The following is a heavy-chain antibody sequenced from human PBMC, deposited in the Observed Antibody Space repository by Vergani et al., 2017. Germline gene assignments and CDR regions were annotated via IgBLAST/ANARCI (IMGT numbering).Heavy chain of an antibody. D-gene: IGHD3-16*01. Sequence: QMQLQESGPGLVKASETLSLTCTVSGDSIISRSYYWGWIRQPPGKGLEWIGSIYNSGNGESSSSLKSRVTISADTSKNQFSRRLTSVTAADTAVYYCASGKYYSDSTSHFRGRYFDVWGRGTLVTVPS. CDR1: GDSIISRSYY. J-gene: IGHJ2*01. CDR3: ASGKYYSDSTSHFRGRYFDV. CDR2: IYNSGNG. V-gene: IGHV4-39*01.